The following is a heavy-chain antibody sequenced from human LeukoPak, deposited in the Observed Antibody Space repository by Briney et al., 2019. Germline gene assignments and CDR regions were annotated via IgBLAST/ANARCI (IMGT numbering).Heavy chain of an antibody. Sequence: SETLSLACAVYVGSFSVYYWSWIRQPPGKALEGSGEINHSGRTNYNASLKRRVTLSVETCENQFYMKLSSVPAADTAVYYCARGYPGSGSHCCPMDVWGKGPTITVSA. CDR1: VGSFSVYY. D-gene: IGHD3-10*01. J-gene: IGHJ6*04. CDR3: ARGYPGSGSHCCPMDV. CDR2: INHSGRT. V-gene: IGHV4-34*01.